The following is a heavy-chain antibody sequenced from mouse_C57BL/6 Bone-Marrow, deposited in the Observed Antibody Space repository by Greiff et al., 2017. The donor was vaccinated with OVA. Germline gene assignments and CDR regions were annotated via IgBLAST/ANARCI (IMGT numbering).Heavy chain of an antibody. CDR2: LSDGGSYT. CDR1: GFTFSSYA. J-gene: IGHJ4*01. Sequence: EVKLQESGGGLVKPGGSLKLSCAASGFTFSSYAMSWVRQTPEKRLEWVATLSDGGSYTYYPDNVKGRFTLARDNAKNNLYLQMSHLKAEDTAMYYCARWLPPYYAMDDWGQGTSVTVSS. D-gene: IGHD2-2*01. V-gene: IGHV5-4*03. CDR3: ARWLPPYYAMDD.